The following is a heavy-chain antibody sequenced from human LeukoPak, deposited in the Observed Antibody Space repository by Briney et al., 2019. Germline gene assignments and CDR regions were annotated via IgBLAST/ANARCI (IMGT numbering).Heavy chain of an antibody. CDR3: ARLSSWYFDY. CDR2: INPSGGST. J-gene: IGHJ4*02. V-gene: IGHV1-46*01. CDR1: GYTFTSYY. D-gene: IGHD6-13*01. Sequence: ASVKVSCKASGYTFTSYYMHWVRQAPGQGLEWMGIINPSGGSTSYAQKFQGRVTMTRDMSTSTVYMELSSLRSDDTAVYYCARLSSWYFDYWGQGTLVTVSS.